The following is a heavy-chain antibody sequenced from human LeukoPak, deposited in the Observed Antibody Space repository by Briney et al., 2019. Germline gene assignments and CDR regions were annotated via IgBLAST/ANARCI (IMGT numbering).Heavy chain of an antibody. J-gene: IGHJ4*02. Sequence: PSETLSLTCAVYGGSFGGYYWSWIRQPPGKGLEWIGEINHSGSTNYNPSLKSRVTISVDTSKNQFSLKLSSVTAADTAVYYCARPWYSSSWSPFDYWGQGTLVTVSS. V-gene: IGHV4-34*01. CDR3: ARPWYSSSWSPFDY. CDR2: INHSGST. D-gene: IGHD6-13*01. CDR1: GGSFGGYY.